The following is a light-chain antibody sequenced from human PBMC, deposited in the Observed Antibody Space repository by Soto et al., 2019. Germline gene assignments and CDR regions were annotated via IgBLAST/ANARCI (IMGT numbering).Light chain of an antibody. V-gene: IGLV2-14*03. CDR2: DVS. Sequence: QSALTQPASVSGSPGKSITISCTGTNSYVGGYKYVSWYQQQTGKAPKVMIYDVSNRPSGVSNRFSGSKSGNTASLTISGLQAEDEADYYCHSYTSSSTYVFGTGTKLTVL. J-gene: IGLJ1*01. CDR3: HSYTSSSTYV. CDR1: NSYVGGYKY.